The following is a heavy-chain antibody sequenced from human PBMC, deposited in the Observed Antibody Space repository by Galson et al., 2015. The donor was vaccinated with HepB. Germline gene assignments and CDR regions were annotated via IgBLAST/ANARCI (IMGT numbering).Heavy chain of an antibody. D-gene: IGHD1-26*01. CDR3: AREWEDV. Sequence: SLRLSCAASGFTFNTYVMSWVRQAPGKGLEWVSSISSGSTYIYYADSVKGRFTISRDNAKNSLYLQMNSLRAEDTAVYYCAREWEDVWGTGTTVTVSS. J-gene: IGHJ6*04. CDR2: ISSGSTYI. V-gene: IGHV3-21*01. CDR1: GFTFNTYV.